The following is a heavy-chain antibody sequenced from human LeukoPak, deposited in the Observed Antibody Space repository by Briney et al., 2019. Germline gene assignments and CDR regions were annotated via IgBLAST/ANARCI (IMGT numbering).Heavy chain of an antibody. CDR2: INPNSGAT. Sequence: GASVKVSCKASGYTFTGYYMHWVRQALGQGLEWMGWINPNSGATNYAQKFQGRVTMTRDTSISTAYMELSRLRSDDTAVYYCAKGGITIFGVVTLDYWGQGTLVTVSS. CDR1: GYTFTGYY. V-gene: IGHV1-2*02. J-gene: IGHJ4*02. D-gene: IGHD3-3*01. CDR3: AKGGITIFGVVTLDY.